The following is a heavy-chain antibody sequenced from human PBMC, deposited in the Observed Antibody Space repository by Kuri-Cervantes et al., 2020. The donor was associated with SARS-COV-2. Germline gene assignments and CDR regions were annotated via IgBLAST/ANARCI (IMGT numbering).Heavy chain of an antibody. V-gene: IGHV3-30*04. CDR1: GFSFDTYA. CDR3: AREEPKLDDAFDI. D-gene: IGHD1-1*01. CDR2: TSYDGSET. J-gene: IGHJ3*02. Sequence: GGSLRLSCAASGFSFDTYAMHWVRQAPGKGLEWVAVTSYDGSETYYADSVKGRFTISRDNAKNSLYLQVNSLRAEDTALYYCAREEPKLDDAFDIWGQGKMV.